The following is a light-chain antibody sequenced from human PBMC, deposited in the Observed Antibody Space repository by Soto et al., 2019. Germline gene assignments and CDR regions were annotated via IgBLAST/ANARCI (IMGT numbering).Light chain of an antibody. CDR3: QPPGT. CDR1: QSVSSY. CDR2: DAS. V-gene: IGKV3-11*01. Sequence: EIVLTQSPATLYLSPGERATLSCRASQSVSSYLAWYQQKPGQAPRLLIYDASNRATGIPARFSGSGSGTDFTLTISSLEPEDFAVYYCQPPGTFGPGTKVDIK. J-gene: IGKJ3*01.